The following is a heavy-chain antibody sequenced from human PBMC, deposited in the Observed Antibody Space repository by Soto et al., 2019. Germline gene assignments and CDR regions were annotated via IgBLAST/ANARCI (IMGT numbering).Heavy chain of an antibody. Sequence: XSVKVSCKASGYTFTSYYMHWVRQAPGQGLEWMGIINPSGGSTSYAQKFQGRVTMTRDTSTSTVYMELSSLRSEDTAVYYCARDLAAAAGTSRYYYYYGMDVWGQGTTVTVSS. J-gene: IGHJ6*02. CDR1: GYTFTSYY. CDR2: INPSGGST. V-gene: IGHV1-46*01. D-gene: IGHD6-13*01. CDR3: ARDLAAAAGTSRYYYYYGMDV.